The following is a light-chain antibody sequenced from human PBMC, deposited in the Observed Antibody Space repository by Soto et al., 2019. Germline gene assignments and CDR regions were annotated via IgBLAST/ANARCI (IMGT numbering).Light chain of an antibody. CDR1: QSVSSY. J-gene: IGKJ4*01. CDR3: QQRSNWPPGLT. Sequence: EIVLTQSPATLSLSPGERATLSCRASQSVSSYLAWYQQKPGQAPRLLIYDASNRATGIPARFSGSGSGTDFTPPIRSLEPEDFAVYYCQQRSNWPPGLTFGGGTKVEIK. V-gene: IGKV3-11*01. CDR2: DAS.